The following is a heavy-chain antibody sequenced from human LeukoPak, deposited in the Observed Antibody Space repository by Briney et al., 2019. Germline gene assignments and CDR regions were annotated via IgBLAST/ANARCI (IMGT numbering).Heavy chain of an antibody. D-gene: IGHD6-6*01. CDR1: GYTFTSYD. J-gene: IGHJ4*02. V-gene: IGHV1-8*01. CDR2: MNPNSGNT. CDR3: ASFGAYSSSPLFDY. Sequence: ASVKVSCKASGYTFTSYDINWVRQATGQGLEWMGWMNPNSGNTGYAQKFQGRVTMTRNTSISTAYMELSRLRSDDTAVYYCASFGAYSSSPLFDYWGQGTLVTVSS.